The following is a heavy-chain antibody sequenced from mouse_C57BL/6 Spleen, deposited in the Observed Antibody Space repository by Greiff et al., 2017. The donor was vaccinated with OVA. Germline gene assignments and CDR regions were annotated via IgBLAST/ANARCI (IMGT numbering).Heavy chain of an antibody. J-gene: IGHJ1*03. V-gene: IGHV1-61*01. CDR2: IYPSDSET. CDR3: ARGDYGSRGLYWYFDV. CDR1: GYTFTSYW. Sequence: VQLQQPGAELVRPGSSVKLSCKASGYTFTSYWMDWVKQRPGQGLEWIGNIYPSDSETHYNQKFKDKATLTVDKSSSTAYMQLSSLTSEDSAVYYCARGDYGSRGLYWYFDVWGTGTTVTVSS. D-gene: IGHD1-1*01.